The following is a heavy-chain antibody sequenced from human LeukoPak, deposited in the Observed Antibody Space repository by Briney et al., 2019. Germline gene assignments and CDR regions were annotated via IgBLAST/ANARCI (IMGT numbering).Heavy chain of an antibody. Sequence: ASVKVSCKASGYTFTGYYMHWVRQAPGQGLEWMGWINPNSGGTNYAQKFQGRVTMTRDTSISTAYMELSRLRSDDTAVYYCARATYYYDSSGRGADAFDIWGQGTMVTVSS. CDR1: GYTFTGYY. CDR3: ARATYYYDSSGRGADAFDI. J-gene: IGHJ3*02. CDR2: INPNSGGT. V-gene: IGHV1-2*02. D-gene: IGHD3-22*01.